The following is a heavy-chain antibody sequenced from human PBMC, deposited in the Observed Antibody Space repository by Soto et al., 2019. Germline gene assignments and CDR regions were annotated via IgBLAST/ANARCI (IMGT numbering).Heavy chain of an antibody. CDR1: GYTFTSYG. Sequence: GASVKVSCKASGYTFTSYGISWVRQAPGQGLEWMGWISAYNGNTNYAQKLQGRVTMTTDTSTSTAYMELRSLRSDDTAVYYCARGKAYSGSRHEIDAFDIWGQGTMVTVSS. CDR2: ISAYNGNT. CDR3: ARGKAYSGSRHEIDAFDI. J-gene: IGHJ3*02. D-gene: IGHD1-26*01. V-gene: IGHV1-18*01.